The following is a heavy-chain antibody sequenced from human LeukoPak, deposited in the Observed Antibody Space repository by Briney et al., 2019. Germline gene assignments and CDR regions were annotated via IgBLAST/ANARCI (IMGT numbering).Heavy chain of an antibody. CDR3: ARYCGGGNSYSGLDV. J-gene: IGHJ6*01. CDR1: GFTFSSYG. Sequence: SGGSLRLSCAASGFTFSSYGMHWVRQAPGKGLEWVALMWYDGSNKHYADSVKGRLTISRDNSKSTLYLQMNSLRAEDTAVYYCARYCGGGNSYSGLDVWGQGTTVLVSS. V-gene: IGHV3-33*08. CDR2: MWYDGSNK. D-gene: IGHD2-15*01.